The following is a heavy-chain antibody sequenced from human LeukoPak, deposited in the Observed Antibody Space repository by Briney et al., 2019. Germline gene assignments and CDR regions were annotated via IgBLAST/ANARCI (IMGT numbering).Heavy chain of an antibody. CDR1: GFTFSSHA. J-gene: IGHJ4*02. CDR3: AKQGGNYYDSSGYFGI. V-gene: IGHV3-23*01. D-gene: IGHD3-22*01. Sequence: GGSLRLSCAASGFTFSSHAMSWVRQAPGKGLEWVSAISGSGGSTCYADSVKGRFTISRDNSKNTLYLQMNSLRAEDTAVYYCAKQGGNYYDSSGYFGIWGQGTLVTVSS. CDR2: ISGSGGST.